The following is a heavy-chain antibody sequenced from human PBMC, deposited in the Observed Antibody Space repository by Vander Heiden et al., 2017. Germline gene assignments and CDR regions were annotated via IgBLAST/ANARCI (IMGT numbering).Heavy chain of an antibody. CDR1: GRSITSTW. CDR3: ARNGYYSADD. J-gene: IGHJ4*02. Sequence: QVQLQESCPGLVKPSGTLSLTCAVPGRSITSTWWTWVRQPPGKGLEWIGEIFHTGNINYNPSLRSRTTISLYKSKNQFSLNVHSVTAADTAVYYCARNGYYSADDWGPGILVTVSS. D-gene: IGHD3-3*01. V-gene: IGHV4-4*02. CDR2: IFHTGNI.